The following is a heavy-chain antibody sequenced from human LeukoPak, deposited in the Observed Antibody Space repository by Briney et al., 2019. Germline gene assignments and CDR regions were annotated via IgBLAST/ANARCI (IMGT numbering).Heavy chain of an antibody. D-gene: IGHD6-13*01. CDR2: IHTIGNT. CDR3: ARDATPTWYGLYFDY. V-gene: IGHV4-4*07. J-gene: IGHJ4*02. CDR1: GASISSHY. Sequence: PSETLSLTYTVSGASISSHYWSWIRLPAGKGLEWIGRIHTIGNTNYNPSLKSRVTISLDKSKNQLSLKLSSLTAADTAVYYCARDATPTWYGLYFDYWGQGAVVTVSS.